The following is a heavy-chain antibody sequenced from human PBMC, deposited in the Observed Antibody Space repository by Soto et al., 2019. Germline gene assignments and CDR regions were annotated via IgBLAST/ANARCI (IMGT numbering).Heavy chain of an antibody. D-gene: IGHD6-19*01. CDR2: MNPDTGNT. J-gene: IGHJ4*02. CDR3: ARALGYSSTSRLDL. CDR1: GXXXXXYX. V-gene: IGHV1-8*01. Sequence: QVQLVQSGAEVEKXXASXXXXXKAXGXXXXXYXXXXVRXAPGHGLEWMGWMNPDTGNTGYAQKFQGRVTMTRDTSISTAFMALSGLTAEDTAVYYCARALGYSSTSRLDLWGQGTLVTVSS.